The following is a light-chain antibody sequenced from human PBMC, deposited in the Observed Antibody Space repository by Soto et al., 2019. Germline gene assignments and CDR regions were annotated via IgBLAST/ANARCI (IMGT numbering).Light chain of an antibody. V-gene: IGKV3-20*01. CDR1: QSVSSSY. J-gene: IGKJ1*01. CDR3: QQYGSSPWT. CDR2: GAS. Sequence: EIVLTQSPGTLSLSPGERATVSCRASQSVSSSYLAWYQQKPGQAPRPLIYGASSRAIGIPDRFSGSGSGIDFTLTISRLEPEDFAVYYCQQYGSSPWTFGQGTKVEIK.